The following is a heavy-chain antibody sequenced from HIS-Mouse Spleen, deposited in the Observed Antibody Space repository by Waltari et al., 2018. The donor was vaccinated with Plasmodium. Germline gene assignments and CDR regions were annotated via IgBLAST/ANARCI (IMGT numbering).Heavy chain of an antibody. Sequence: EVQLVEAGGGLVQPGGSLRLSCAASGFTFSSYWMTWVRQAPGKGLVWVSRINSDGISTSYADSVNGRFTISRDNAKNTLYLQMNSLRAEDTAVYYCARGRTSGWFDYWGQGTLVTVSS. J-gene: IGHJ4*02. CDR2: INSDGIST. D-gene: IGHD6-19*01. CDR3: ARGRTSGWFDY. V-gene: IGHV3-74*01. CDR1: GFTFSSYW.